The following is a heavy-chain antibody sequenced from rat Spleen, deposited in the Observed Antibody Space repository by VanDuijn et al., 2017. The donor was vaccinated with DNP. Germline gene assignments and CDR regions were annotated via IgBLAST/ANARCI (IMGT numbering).Heavy chain of an antibody. Sequence: EVRLVESGGGLVQPGRSLKLSCPASGFTFSDYGMAWVRQAPKKGLEWVASISASGGSTSYRDSVKGRFTISRDNAKSILYLQMDSLRSEDTATFYCTTDFERGYWGQGVMVTVSS. J-gene: IGHJ2*01. CDR2: ISASGGST. V-gene: IGHV5-20*01. D-gene: IGHD1-11*01. CDR3: TTDFERGY. CDR1: GFTFSDYG.